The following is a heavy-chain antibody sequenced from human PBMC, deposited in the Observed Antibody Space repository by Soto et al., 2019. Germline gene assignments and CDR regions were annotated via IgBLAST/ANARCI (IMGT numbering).Heavy chain of an antibody. D-gene: IGHD2-21*02. CDR1: GDTFTDYY. CDR3: ARGGHVVVVTAALDY. Sequence: QVQLVQSGAEVKKPGASVKVSCKASGDTFTDYYIHWVRQAPGQGLEWMGTVNPSGGHTTYAQHFLGRMTMTRDTSTSTRYMELTSLTSEYTAVYYCARGGHVVVVTAALDYWGQGTLVTVSS. V-gene: IGHV1-46*01. CDR2: VNPSGGHT. J-gene: IGHJ4*02.